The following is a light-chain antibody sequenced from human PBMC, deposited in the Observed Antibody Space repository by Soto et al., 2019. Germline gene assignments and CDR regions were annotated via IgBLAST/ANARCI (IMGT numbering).Light chain of an antibody. V-gene: IGKV3-15*01. CDR3: QQYNNWPPYT. J-gene: IGKJ2*01. Sequence: EIVMTQSPATLSVFPGERATLSCRASQSLSSNLAWKQQQPGQAPRLLIYGASTRATGIPARFSGSGSGTEFTLTISSLQSEDFAVYYCQQYNNWPPYTFGQGTKLEIK. CDR1: QSLSSN. CDR2: GAS.